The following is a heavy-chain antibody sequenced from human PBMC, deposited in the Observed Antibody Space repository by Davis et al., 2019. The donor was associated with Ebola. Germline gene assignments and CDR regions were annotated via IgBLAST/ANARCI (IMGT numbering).Heavy chain of an antibody. CDR1: GGSISSYY. V-gene: IGHV4-39*02. CDR2: IYYSWST. D-gene: IGHD6-13*01. CDR3: ARRSSSWQRFDP. J-gene: IGHJ5*02. Sequence: MPSETLSLTCTVSGGSISSYYWVWIRQPPGKGLEWIGSIYYSWSTYYNPSLKSRVTISVDTSKNHFSLKLSSVTAADTAVYYCARRSSSWQRFDPWGQGTLVTVSS.